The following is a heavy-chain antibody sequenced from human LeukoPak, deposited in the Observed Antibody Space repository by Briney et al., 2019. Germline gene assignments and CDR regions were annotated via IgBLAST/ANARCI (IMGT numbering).Heavy chain of an antibody. CDR2: INHSGST. V-gene: IGHV4-34*01. CDR1: GGSFSGYY. J-gene: IGHJ4*02. CDR3: ARALRYSSGAGKGTYFDY. Sequence: SETLSLTCAVYGGSFSGYYWSWIRQPPGKGLEWIGEINHSGSTNYNPSLKSQVTISVDTSKNQFSLKLSSVTAADTAVYYCARALRYSSGAGKGTYFDYWGQGTLVTVSS. D-gene: IGHD6-19*01.